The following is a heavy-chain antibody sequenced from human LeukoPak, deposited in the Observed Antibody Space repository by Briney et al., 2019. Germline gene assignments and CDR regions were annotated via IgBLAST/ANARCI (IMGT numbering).Heavy chain of an antibody. Sequence: SETLSLTCTMSGGSISSYYWSWIRQPPGKGLEWIGYIHYSGSTYYNPSLKGRVTISLDTSKNHLSLKLSSVTAADTAVYYCARESSGYYYDNWFDPWGQGTLVTVSS. CDR2: IHYSGST. V-gene: IGHV4-59*12. CDR3: ARESSGYYYDNWFDP. D-gene: IGHD3-22*01. CDR1: GGSISSYY. J-gene: IGHJ5*02.